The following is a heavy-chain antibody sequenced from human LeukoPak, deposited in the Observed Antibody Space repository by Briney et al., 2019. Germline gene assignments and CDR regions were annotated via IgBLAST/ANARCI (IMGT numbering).Heavy chain of an antibody. V-gene: IGHV3-9*01. J-gene: IGHJ4*02. Sequence: GGSLRLSCAASGFTFDDYAMHWVRQAPGKGLEWVSGISWNSGWIGYADFVKGRFTISRDNAKNSLYLQMNSLRAEDTALYYCVKDIKDLVRGVDYWGQGTLVTVSS. CDR2: ISWNSGWI. D-gene: IGHD3-10*01. CDR1: GFTFDDYA. CDR3: VKDIKDLVRGVDY.